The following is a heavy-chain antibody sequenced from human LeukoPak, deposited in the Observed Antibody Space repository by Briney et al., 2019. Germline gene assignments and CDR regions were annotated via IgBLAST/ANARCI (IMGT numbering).Heavy chain of an antibody. Sequence: SETLSLTCAVYGGSFSGHYGSWVRQPPGKGLEWIGEINHGGSTSYNPALESRVTMSVDTSKNQISLKLTSVTAADTAIYFCGRRSYHGPESYPRSWGQGTQVTVSS. D-gene: IGHD3-10*01. CDR2: INHGGST. CDR1: GGSFSGHY. J-gene: IGHJ4*02. V-gene: IGHV4-34*01. CDR3: GRRSYHGPESYPRS.